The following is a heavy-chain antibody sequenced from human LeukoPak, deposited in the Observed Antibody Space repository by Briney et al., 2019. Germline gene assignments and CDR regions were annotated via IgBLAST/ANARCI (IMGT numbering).Heavy chain of an antibody. D-gene: IGHD3-16*01. Sequence: PGGSLRLSCAASGFTFSSYEMNWVRQAPGKGLEWVSYISSSGSTIYYADSVKGRFTTSRDNAKNSLYLQMNSLRAEDTAVYYCARTKYDYWFDPWGQGTLVTVSS. V-gene: IGHV3-48*03. CDR1: GFTFSSYE. CDR3: ARTKYDYWFDP. J-gene: IGHJ5*02. CDR2: ISSSGSTI.